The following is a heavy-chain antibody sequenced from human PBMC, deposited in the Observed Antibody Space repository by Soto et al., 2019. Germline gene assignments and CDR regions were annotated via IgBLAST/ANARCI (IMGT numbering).Heavy chain of an antibody. V-gene: IGHV4-31*03. CDR1: GASISSGSYY. D-gene: IGHD4-4*01. J-gene: IGHJ4*02. Sequence: QVQLQESGPGLVKPSQTLSLTCTVSGASISSGSYYWSWIRQLPGKGLEWIGYISNSGSTYYNPSLKSRVTISVDTSKNQCSLSVSSVTAADTAVYYCARAVYSNHVYWGQGTLVTVSS. CDR3: ARAVYSNHVY. CDR2: ISNSGST.